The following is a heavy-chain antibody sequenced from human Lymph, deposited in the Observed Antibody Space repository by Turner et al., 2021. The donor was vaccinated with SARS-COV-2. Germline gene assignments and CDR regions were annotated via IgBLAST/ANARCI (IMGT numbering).Heavy chain of an antibody. J-gene: IGHJ4*02. CDR1: GGSISSRSHY. CDR2: IYYSGSN. D-gene: IGHD3-10*01. V-gene: IGHV4-39*01. Sequence: QLQLQESGPGLVKPSETLSLTCTVSGGSISSRSHYWGWIRKPPGRGLEWIGQIYYSGSNYYNPSLKSRVTISVDTSKNQFSLKLSPVTAADTAVYYCARLVRRAEYYFDYWGQGTLVTVSS. CDR3: ARLVRRAEYYFDY.